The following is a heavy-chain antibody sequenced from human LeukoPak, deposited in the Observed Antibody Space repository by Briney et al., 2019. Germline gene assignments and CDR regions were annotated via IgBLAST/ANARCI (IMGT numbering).Heavy chain of an antibody. Sequence: GGSLRLSCVGSGFTFANSDMSWVRQPPGGGLEWVSVISGSGHTISYADSVKGRFTISRDNFKNTLYIQMNSLRAEDTALYYCTRDFNWGDAGWGQGTLVTVSS. CDR1: GFTFANSD. J-gene: IGHJ4*02. V-gene: IGHV3-23*01. CDR2: ISGSGHTI. CDR3: TRDFNWGDAG. D-gene: IGHD7-27*01.